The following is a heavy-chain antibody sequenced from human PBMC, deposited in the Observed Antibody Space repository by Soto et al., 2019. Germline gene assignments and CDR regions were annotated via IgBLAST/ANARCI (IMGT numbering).Heavy chain of an antibody. CDR3: ARDKYSNYGYYYYGMDV. CDR1: GYTFTGYY. D-gene: IGHD4-4*01. CDR2: INPNSGGT. V-gene: IGHV1-2*02. Sequence: ASVKVSCKASGYTFTGYYMHWVRQAPGQGLEWMGWINPNSGGTNYAQKFQGRVTMTRDTSISTAYMELSRLRSDDTAVYYCARDKYSNYGYYYYGMDVWGQGTTVTVS. J-gene: IGHJ6*02.